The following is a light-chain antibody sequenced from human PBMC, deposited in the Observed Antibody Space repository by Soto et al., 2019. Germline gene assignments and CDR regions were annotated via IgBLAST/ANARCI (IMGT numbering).Light chain of an antibody. CDR3: QQYNSYSWT. CDR2: KAS. Sequence: DIQMTQSPSTLSASVGDRVTITCRASQSINWLAWYLQKPGKAPKLLMYKASSLESGVPSRFSGSGSGTEFTLTISSLQPDDFATYYCQQYNSYSWTFGQGTKVEIK. V-gene: IGKV1-5*03. CDR1: QSINW. J-gene: IGKJ1*01.